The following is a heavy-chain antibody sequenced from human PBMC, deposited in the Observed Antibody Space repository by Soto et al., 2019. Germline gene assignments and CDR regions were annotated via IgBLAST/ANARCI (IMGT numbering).Heavy chain of an antibody. V-gene: IGHV1-18*04. D-gene: IGHD6-19*01. Sequence: APVKGSRKGSGYTFTSYGIRWVRQAPRQGLGWVGWISAYNGNTNYAQKLQGRVTMTTDTSTSTAYMELRSLRSDDTAVYYCARERRPSGWSTANYYYYGMDVWGQGTTVTVSS. CDR2: ISAYNGNT. CDR1: GYTFTSYG. CDR3: ARERRPSGWSTANYYYYGMDV. J-gene: IGHJ6*02.